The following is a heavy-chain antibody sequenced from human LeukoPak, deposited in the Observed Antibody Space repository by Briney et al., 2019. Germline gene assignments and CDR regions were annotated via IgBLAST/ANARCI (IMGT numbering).Heavy chain of an antibody. Sequence: GGSLRLSCAASGFTFSSYSMNWVRQAPGKGLEWVSYISSSGSTIYYADSVKGRFTISRDNAKNSLYLQMNSLRAEDTAVYYCARAPDPATYYYGSGSPWVYYYYYMDVWGKGTTVTISS. CDR2: ISSSGSTI. CDR3: ARAPDPATYYYGSGSPWVYYYYYMDV. V-gene: IGHV3-48*04. D-gene: IGHD3-10*01. J-gene: IGHJ6*03. CDR1: GFTFSSYS.